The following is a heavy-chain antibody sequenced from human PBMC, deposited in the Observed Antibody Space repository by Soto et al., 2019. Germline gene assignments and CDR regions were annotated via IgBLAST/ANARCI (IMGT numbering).Heavy chain of an antibody. CDR3: ARPSVAGSWGPFDF. D-gene: IGHD6-19*01. CDR2: ICYTGST. Sequence: SETLSLTCTVSDGSISGYYLNWVRQPPGKGLERIANICYTGSTKYNPSLASRFTISIDTSKNKFSLKLGAVTAADTAVYYCARPSVAGSWGPFDFWGQGTLVTVSS. V-gene: IGHV4-59*01. J-gene: IGHJ4*02. CDR1: DGSISGYY.